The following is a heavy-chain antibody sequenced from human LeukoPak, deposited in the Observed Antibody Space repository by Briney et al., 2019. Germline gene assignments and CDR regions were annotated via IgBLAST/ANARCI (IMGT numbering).Heavy chain of an antibody. CDR3: ARDRFYGGNPGFDY. Sequence: GGSLRLSCAASGFTFTSYGMSWVRQAPGKGLEWVSTINTSGATTYYADSVKGRFTISRDNAKNSLYLQMNSLRAEDTAVYYCARDRFYGGNPGFDYWGQGTLVTVSS. J-gene: IGHJ4*02. CDR1: GFTFTSYG. V-gene: IGHV3-23*01. CDR2: INTSGATT. D-gene: IGHD4-23*01.